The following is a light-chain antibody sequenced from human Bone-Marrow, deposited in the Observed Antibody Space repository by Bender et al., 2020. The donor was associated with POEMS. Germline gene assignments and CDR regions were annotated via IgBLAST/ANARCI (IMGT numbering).Light chain of an antibody. J-gene: IGLJ3*02. CDR3: QSYDNSLGGWV. CDR1: TSNVGNNA. V-gene: IGLV1-40*01. Sequence: QSVLTQPPSVSEAPRQRVTISCSGRTSNVGNNAVNWYQQLPGKAPKLLIYGYNNRPSGVPDRFSGSKSGTSASLAITGLQAEDEGDYYCQSYDNSLGGWVFGGGTKLTVL. CDR2: GYN.